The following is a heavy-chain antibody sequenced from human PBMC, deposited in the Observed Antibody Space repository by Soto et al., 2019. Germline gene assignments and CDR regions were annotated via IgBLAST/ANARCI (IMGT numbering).Heavy chain of an antibody. Sequence: GGSLRLSCAASGLICSSYDMSWVRQAPGKGLEWVSTILVDGRTFYVDSVKGRFTISRDSSQNTVYLQMNSLTAGDTALYYCAKATATGGGAFDICGQGTMVTVSS. CDR1: GLICSSYD. J-gene: IGHJ3*02. CDR3: AKATATGGGAFDI. V-gene: IGHV3-23*01. CDR2: ILVDGRT. D-gene: IGHD2-8*02.